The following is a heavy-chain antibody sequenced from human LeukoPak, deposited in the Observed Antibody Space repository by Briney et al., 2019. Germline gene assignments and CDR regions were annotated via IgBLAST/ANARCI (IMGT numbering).Heavy chain of an antibody. V-gene: IGHV5-51*01. D-gene: IGHD6-13*01. J-gene: IGHJ4*02. CDR1: GYTFSSYW. CDR2: IYPLDSDV. CDR3: ARARRSSTPEVGDVFKTWYFFEY. Sequence: GESLKISCQASGYTFSSYWIAWVRQMPGKGLECMGLIYPLDSDVKYSPSFQGQVTISADKSISTAYLQWSSLKASDTAMYYCARARRSSTPEVGDVFKTWYFFEYWGQGALVTVS.